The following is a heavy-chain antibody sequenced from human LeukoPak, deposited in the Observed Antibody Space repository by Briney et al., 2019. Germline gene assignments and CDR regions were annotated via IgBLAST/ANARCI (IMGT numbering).Heavy chain of an antibody. CDR1: GFTFSSYS. CDR2: ISYDGSNK. Sequence: PGGSLRLSRAASGFTFSSYSMNWVRQAPGKGLEWVAVISYDGSNKYYADSVKGRFTISRDNSKNTLYLQMNSLRGEDTAVYYCAKGRLRGDYFDYWGQGTLVTVSS. CDR3: AKGRLRGDYFDY. D-gene: IGHD4-17*01. J-gene: IGHJ4*02. V-gene: IGHV3-30*18.